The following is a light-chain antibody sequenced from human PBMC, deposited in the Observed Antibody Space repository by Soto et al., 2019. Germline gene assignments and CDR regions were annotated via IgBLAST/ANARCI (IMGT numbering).Light chain of an antibody. CDR3: QQYGNSPPIT. V-gene: IGKV3-20*01. CDR1: QSVSSY. Sequence: EIVMTQSPATLSVSPGERATLSCRASQSVSSYLAWYQQKPGQAPRLLIYDASNRATGIPARFSGSGSGTDFTLSISRLEPEDFAVYYCQQYGNSPPITFGQATRLEIK. CDR2: DAS. J-gene: IGKJ5*01.